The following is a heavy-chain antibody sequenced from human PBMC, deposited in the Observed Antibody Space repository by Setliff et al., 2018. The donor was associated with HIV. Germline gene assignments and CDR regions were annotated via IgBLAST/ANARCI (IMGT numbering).Heavy chain of an antibody. J-gene: IGHJ5*02. CDR1: GFTFGDYY. CDR3: ARGDVVQFRGALDP. D-gene: IGHD3-10*01. Sequence: PGGSLRLSCAASGFTFGDYYMTWIRQAPKKGLECVAYISSRGSAIQYADSVKGRFTISRDNAKNSLSLQMNNLRDEDTAVYFCARGDVVQFRGALDPWGQGALVTVSS. V-gene: IGHV3-11*04. CDR2: ISSRGSAI.